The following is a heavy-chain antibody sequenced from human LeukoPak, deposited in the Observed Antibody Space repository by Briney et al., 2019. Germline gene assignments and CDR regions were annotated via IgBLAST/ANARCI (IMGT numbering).Heavy chain of an antibody. J-gene: IGHJ4*02. D-gene: IGHD3-9*01. Sequence: GGSLRLSCAASGFTFSSYGMSWVRQAPGKGLEWVSAISGSGGSTYYADSVKGRFTISRDNSKNTLYLQMNSLRAEDTAVYYCAKPSRYFDWSPHYWGQGTLVTVSS. CDR2: ISGSGGST. V-gene: IGHV3-23*01. CDR3: AKPSRYFDWSPHY. CDR1: GFTFSSYG.